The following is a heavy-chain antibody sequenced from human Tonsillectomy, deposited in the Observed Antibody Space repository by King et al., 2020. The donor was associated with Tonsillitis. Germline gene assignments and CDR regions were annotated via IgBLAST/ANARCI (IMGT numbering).Heavy chain of an antibody. CDR2: IRYDGSNK. CDR3: AKDEVVWGFSCYELDY. J-gene: IGHJ4*02. Sequence: VQLVESGGGVVQPGGSLRLSCAASGFTFSSYGMHWVRQAPGKGLEWVAFIRYDGSNKYYADSVKGRFTISRDNSKNTLYLQMNSLRAEDTAVYYCAKDEVVWGFSCYELDYWGQGTLVTVSS. D-gene: IGHD5-12*01. V-gene: IGHV3-30*02. CDR1: GFTFSSYG.